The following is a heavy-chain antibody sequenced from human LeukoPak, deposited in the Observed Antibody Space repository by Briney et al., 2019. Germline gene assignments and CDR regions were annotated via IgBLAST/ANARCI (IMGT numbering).Heavy chain of an antibody. V-gene: IGHV3-23*01. D-gene: IGHD2-15*01. CDR2: ISGSGGST. CDR3: AKGGALGYCSGGSCYNDY. CDR1: GFTFSSYG. Sequence: PGRSLRLSCAASGFTFSSYGMHWVRQAPGKGLEWVSAISGSGGSTYYADSVKGRFTISRDNSKNTLYLQMNSLRAEDTAVYYCAKGGALGYCSGGSCYNDYWGQGTLVTVSS. J-gene: IGHJ4*02.